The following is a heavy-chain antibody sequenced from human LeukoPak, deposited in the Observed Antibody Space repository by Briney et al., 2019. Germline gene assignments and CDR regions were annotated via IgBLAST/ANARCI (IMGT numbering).Heavy chain of an antibody. V-gene: IGHV4-34*01. CDR3: ARGTDYGGNSGSIYYYYYMDV. CDR2: INHSGST. CDR1: GGSFSGYY. Sequence: PSETLSLTCAVYGGSFSGYYWSWIRQPPGKGLEWIGEINHSGSTNYNPSLKSRVTISVDTSKNQFSLKLSSVTAADTAVYYCARGTDYGGNSGSIYYYYYMDVWGKGTTVTVSS. D-gene: IGHD4-23*01. J-gene: IGHJ6*03.